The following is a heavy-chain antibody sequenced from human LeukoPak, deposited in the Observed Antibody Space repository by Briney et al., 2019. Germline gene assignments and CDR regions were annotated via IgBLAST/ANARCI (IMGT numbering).Heavy chain of an antibody. V-gene: IGHV5-51*01. CDR2: IYPGDSDT. CDR3: ARGFREVSVALGWFDP. Sequence: KRGESLKISCKGSGYTFTSYWIGWVRQMPGKGLEWMGIIYPGDSDTRYSPSFQGQVTISADKSISTAYLQWSSLKASDTAMYYCARGFREVSVALGWFDPWGQGTLVTVSS. CDR1: GYTFTSYW. J-gene: IGHJ5*02. D-gene: IGHD3-16*02.